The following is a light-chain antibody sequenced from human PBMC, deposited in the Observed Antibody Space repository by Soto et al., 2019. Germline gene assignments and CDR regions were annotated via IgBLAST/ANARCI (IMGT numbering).Light chain of an antibody. Sequence: DIQMTQSPSSLSASVGDRVTITCRASQSISRFLTWYQQKPGQAPNLLVSDASTLQSGVPSRFRDSGSGTVFPLTITTLQPEDFATYYCQQSYSAPLSFGGGTRVKIK. CDR3: QQSYSAPLS. CDR1: QSISRF. J-gene: IGKJ4*01. V-gene: IGKV1-39*01. CDR2: DAS.